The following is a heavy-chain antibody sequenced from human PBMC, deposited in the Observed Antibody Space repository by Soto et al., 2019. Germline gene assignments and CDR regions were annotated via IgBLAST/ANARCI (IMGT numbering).Heavy chain of an antibody. V-gene: IGHV1-69*02. D-gene: IGHD4-17*01. CDR3: AIGETTVTTYFDY. CDR2: IIPILGIA. Sequence: ASVKVSCKASGGTFSSYTISWVRQAPGQGLEWMGRIIPILGIANYAQKFQGRVTITADKSTSTAYMELSSLRSEDTAVYYCAIGETTVTTYFDYWGQGALVTVPQ. J-gene: IGHJ4*02. CDR1: GGTFSSYT.